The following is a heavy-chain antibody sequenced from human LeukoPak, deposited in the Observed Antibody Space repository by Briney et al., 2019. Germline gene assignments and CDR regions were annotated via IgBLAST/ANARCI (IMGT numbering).Heavy chain of an antibody. CDR1: GFTFGDYA. CDR3: SRDQTPYY. CDR2: IRSKIYGGTP. J-gene: IGHJ4*02. Sequence: GGSLRLSCTASGFTFGDYAMTWVRQAPGKGLEWVGFIRSKIYGGTPEYAASVKGRFTISRDDSQGIAYLQMNSLITEDTAVYYCSRDQTPYYWGQGTLVTVSS. V-gene: IGHV3-49*04.